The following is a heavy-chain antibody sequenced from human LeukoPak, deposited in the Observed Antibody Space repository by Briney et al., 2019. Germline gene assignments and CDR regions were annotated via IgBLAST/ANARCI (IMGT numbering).Heavy chain of an antibody. Sequence: SETLSLTCAVSGGSISSGGYSWSWIRQPPGKGLEWIGCIYHSGSTYYNPSLKSRVTISVDRSKNQFSLKLSSVTAADTAVYYCARVGGGWGSVYFDYWGQGTLVTVSS. CDR2: IYHSGST. CDR3: ARVGGGWGSVYFDY. V-gene: IGHV4-30-2*01. J-gene: IGHJ4*02. D-gene: IGHD6-19*01. CDR1: GGSISSGGYS.